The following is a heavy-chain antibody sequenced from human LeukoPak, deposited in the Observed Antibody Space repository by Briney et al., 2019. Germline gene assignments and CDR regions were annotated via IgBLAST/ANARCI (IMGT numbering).Heavy chain of an antibody. CDR3: AREKRCSSTSCYGIDY. CDR2: IYTSGST. V-gene: IGHV4-4*07. D-gene: IGHD2-2*01. CDR1: GGSISSYY. J-gene: IGHJ4*02. Sequence: SETLSLTCTVSGGSISSYYWSWIRQPAGKGLEWIGRIYTSGSTNYNPSLKSRVTMSVDTSKNQFPLKLSSVTAADTAVYYCAREKRCSSTSCYGIDYWGQGTLVTVSS.